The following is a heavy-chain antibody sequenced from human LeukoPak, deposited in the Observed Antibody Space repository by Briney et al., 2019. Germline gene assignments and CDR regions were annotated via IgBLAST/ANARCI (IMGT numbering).Heavy chain of an antibody. Sequence: SETLSLTCTVSGGSISSYYWSWIRQPPGKGLEWIGYIYTSGGTNYNPSLKSRVTISVDTSKNQFSLKLSSVTAADTAVYYCARNLRMDYYYYMDVWGKGTTVTVSS. D-gene: IGHD4-17*01. V-gene: IGHV4-4*09. CDR3: ARNLRMDYYYYMDV. J-gene: IGHJ6*03. CDR1: GGSISSYY. CDR2: IYTSGGT.